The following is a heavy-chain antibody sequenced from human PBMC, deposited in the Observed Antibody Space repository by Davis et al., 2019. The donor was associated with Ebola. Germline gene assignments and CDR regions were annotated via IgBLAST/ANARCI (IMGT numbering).Heavy chain of an antibody. V-gene: IGHV3-74*01. CDR3: VKEASAFDV. Sequence: GESLKISCAASGFTFSNYWMHWVRQAPGQGLVWVSRTSSDGGVTVYADFVKGRFTISRDNAKNTLYLQMNSLRAEDTAVYYCVKEASAFDVWGQGTMVTVSS. J-gene: IGHJ3*01. CDR2: TSSDGGVT. CDR1: GFTFSNYW.